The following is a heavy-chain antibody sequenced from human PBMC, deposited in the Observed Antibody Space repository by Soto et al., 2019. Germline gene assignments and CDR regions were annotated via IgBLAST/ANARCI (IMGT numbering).Heavy chain of an antibody. CDR2: IRDKANRYTT. D-gene: IGHD3-10*01. CDR1: GFTFSDYY. J-gene: IGHJ4*02. CDR3: GRRRQRLVDY. Sequence: DVLLVESGGGLVQPGGSLRLSCVASGFTFSDYYMDWIRQAPGKGLEWVGRIRDKANRYTTEYAASVKGRFTISRDDSXXXXXXXXXXXXXXXXAIYYCGRRRQRLVDYGGQGTLVTVSS. V-gene: IGHV3-72*01.